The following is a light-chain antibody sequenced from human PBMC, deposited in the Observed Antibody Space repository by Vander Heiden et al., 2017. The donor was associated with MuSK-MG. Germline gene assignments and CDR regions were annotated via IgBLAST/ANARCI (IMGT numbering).Light chain of an antibody. J-gene: IGKJ4*01. V-gene: IGKV1-5*01. CDR3: QQYNSYSLT. Sequence: DIQMTQSPSTLSASVGDRVTITCLASQSISSWLAWYQQKPGKAPKLLIYDASTLESGVPSRFSGSGSGTEFTLTISSLQPDDFATYYCQQYNSYSLTFGGGTTVEIK. CDR2: DAS. CDR1: QSISSW.